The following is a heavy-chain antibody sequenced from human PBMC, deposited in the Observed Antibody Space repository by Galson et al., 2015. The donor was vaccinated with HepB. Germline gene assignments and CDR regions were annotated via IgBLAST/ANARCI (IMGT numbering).Heavy chain of an antibody. CDR3: AREKRFFGSGNYEDVRHYYDY. D-gene: IGHD3-10*01. CDR1: GFTFSTYA. Sequence: SLRLSCAASGFTFSTYAMHWVRQVPGKGLEWVAVISYDGSNKYYIDSVKGRFTISRDNSKNTLYLQMNSLRSEDTSVYFCAREKRFFGSGNYEDVRHYYDYWGQGTLVTVSS. V-gene: IGHV3-30-3*01. J-gene: IGHJ4*02. CDR2: ISYDGSNK.